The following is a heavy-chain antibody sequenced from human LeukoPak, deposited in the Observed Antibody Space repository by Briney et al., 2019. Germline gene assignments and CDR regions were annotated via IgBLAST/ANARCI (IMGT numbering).Heavy chain of an antibody. CDR2: IKQDGSEK. CDR1: GFTFSSYW. CDR3: ARDPSPPADAFDI. Sequence: GGSLRLTCAVSGFTFSSYWMSWVRQAPGKGLEWVAYIKQDGSEKYYVDSVKGRFTISRDNAKNSLYLQMNSLRAEDTAVYYCARDPSPPADAFDIWGQGTMVTVSS. J-gene: IGHJ3*02. V-gene: IGHV3-7*01.